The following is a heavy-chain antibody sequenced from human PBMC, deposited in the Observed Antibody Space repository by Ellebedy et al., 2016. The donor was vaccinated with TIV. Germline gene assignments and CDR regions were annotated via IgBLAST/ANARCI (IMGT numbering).Heavy chain of an antibody. J-gene: IGHJ4*02. D-gene: IGHD1/OR15-1a*01. CDR2: FSGSGDNT. V-gene: IGHV3-23*01. CDR1: GFTFSIYA. CDR3: AKDASANSDSWYYFDY. Sequence: PGGSLRLSCAASGFTFSIYAMSRVRQAPGKGLEWVSGFSGSGDNTYYADSVKGRFTISRDNSKNTLYLEMNSLRAEDTAVYYCAKDASANSDSWYYFDYWGQGTLVTVSS.